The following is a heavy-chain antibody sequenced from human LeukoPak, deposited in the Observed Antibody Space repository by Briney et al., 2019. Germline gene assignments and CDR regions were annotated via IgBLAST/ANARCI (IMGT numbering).Heavy chain of an antibody. CDR1: GFTFSRSA. CDR2: ISHDGSNT. D-gene: IGHD5-12*01. V-gene: IGHV3-30*18. CDR3: AKEMKPWMHFDY. Sequence: GRSLRLSCAASGFTFSRSAVHSVRQAPGKGLEWVAVISHDGSNTDYTDSVKGRFTISRDNSKNTLYLQMNSLRAEDTAVYYCAKEMKPWMHFDYWGQGTLVTVSS. J-gene: IGHJ4*02.